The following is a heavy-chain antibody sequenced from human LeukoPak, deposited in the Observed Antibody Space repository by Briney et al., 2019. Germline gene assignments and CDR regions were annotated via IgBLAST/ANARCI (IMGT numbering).Heavy chain of an antibody. CDR2: ISSSSSYI. CDR3: ARGSGPRGITTFDI. D-gene: IGHD3-10*01. V-gene: IGHV3-21*01. Sequence: GGSLRLSCAASGFTFSSYSMNWVRQAPGKGLEWVSSISSSSSYIYYADSVKGRFTISRDNAKNSLYLQMNSLRAEDTAVYYCARGSGPRGITTFDIWGQGTMVTVSS. J-gene: IGHJ3*02. CDR1: GFTFSSYS.